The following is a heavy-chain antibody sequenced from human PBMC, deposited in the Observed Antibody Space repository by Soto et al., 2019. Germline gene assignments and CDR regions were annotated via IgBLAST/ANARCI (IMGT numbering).Heavy chain of an antibody. CDR2: IIPIFGTA. CDR1: GGTFSSYA. V-gene: IGHV1-69*13. Sequence: SVKVSCKASGGTFSSYAISWVRQAPGQGLEWMGGIIPIFGTANYAQKFQGRVTITADESTSTAYMELSSVTAADTAVYYCARAYYDFWSGYPFDYWGQGTLVTVSS. D-gene: IGHD3-3*01. CDR3: ARAYYDFWSGYPFDY. J-gene: IGHJ4*02.